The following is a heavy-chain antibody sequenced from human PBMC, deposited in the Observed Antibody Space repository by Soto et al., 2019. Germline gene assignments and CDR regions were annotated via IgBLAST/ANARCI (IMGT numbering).Heavy chain of an antibody. Sequence: ASVKVSCKASGGTFSSYTISWVRQAPGQGLEWMGRIIPILGIANYAQKFQGRVTITADKSTSTAYMELSSLRSEDTAVYYCAREPVVPAATNREAYYYYYMDVWGKGTTVTVSS. V-gene: IGHV1-69*04. CDR1: GGTFSSYT. CDR3: AREPVVPAATNREAYYYYYMDV. J-gene: IGHJ6*03. D-gene: IGHD2-2*01. CDR2: IIPILGIA.